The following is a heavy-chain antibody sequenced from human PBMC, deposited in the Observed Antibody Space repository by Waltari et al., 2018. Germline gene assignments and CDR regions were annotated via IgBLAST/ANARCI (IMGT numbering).Heavy chain of an antibody. CDR3: ASFLYELGSPFDY. CDR2: IYYSGST. CDR1: GGSISSGDYY. V-gene: IGHV4-30-4*08. J-gene: IGHJ4*02. D-gene: IGHD7-27*01. Sequence: QVQLQESGPGLVKPSQPLSLTCTVSGGSISSGDYYWSWIRQHPGQGLGWIGYIYYSGSTYYNPSLKGRFTIAGDTSKNQFSLKRSSVTAADTAVYYCASFLYELGSPFDYWGQGTLVTVSS.